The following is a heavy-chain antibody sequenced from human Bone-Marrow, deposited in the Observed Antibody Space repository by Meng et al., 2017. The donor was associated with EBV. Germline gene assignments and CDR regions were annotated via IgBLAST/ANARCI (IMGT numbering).Heavy chain of an antibody. CDR1: GYTFTSYV. J-gene: IGHJ4*01. CDR3: ARQKIQLWPNFDY. D-gene: IGHD5-18*01. Sequence: QVQPWKAGAEVKKPGASVKVSCKASGYTFTSYVINWVRQAPGQRLEWMGWINGGNGNTKYSQKFQGRVTITRDTSASTAYVELSSLRSEDTAVYYCARQKIQLWPNFDYWGHGTLVTVSS. V-gene: IGHV1-3*01. CDR2: INGGNGNT.